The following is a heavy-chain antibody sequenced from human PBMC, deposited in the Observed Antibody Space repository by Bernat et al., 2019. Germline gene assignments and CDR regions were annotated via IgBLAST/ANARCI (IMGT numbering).Heavy chain of an antibody. D-gene: IGHD2-15*01. Sequence: QVQLVESGGGVVQPGRSLRLSCAASGFTFSSYGMHWVRQAPGKGLEWVAVISYDGSNKYYADSVKGRFTISRDNSKNTLYLQMNSLRAEDTAVYYCAKDLDCSGGSCYSVLYYYYGMDVWGQGTTVTDSS. V-gene: IGHV3-30*18. J-gene: IGHJ6*02. CDR3: AKDLDCSGGSCYSVLYYYYGMDV. CDR2: ISYDGSNK. CDR1: GFTFSSYG.